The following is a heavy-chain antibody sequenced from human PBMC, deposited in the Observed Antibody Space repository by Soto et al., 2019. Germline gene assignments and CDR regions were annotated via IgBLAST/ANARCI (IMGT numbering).Heavy chain of an antibody. CDR1: GFTFSTHS. CDR2: INDKSNYI. J-gene: IGHJ4*02. V-gene: IGHV3-21*06. CDR3: ATFPNYYGG. Sequence: PGGSLRLSCAASGFTFSTHSMNWVRQAPGKGPEWVSSINDKSNYIFYADSVKGRFTISRDNAKNSLYLQMNGLRDDDTAVYYCATFPNYYGGWGQGTLVTVSS.